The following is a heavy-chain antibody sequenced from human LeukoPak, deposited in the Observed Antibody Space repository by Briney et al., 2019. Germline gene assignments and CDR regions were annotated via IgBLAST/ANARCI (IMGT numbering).Heavy chain of an antibody. Sequence: ASVKVSSKASGYTFTSYGISWVRQAPGQGLEWMGWISAYNGNTNYAQKLQGRVTMTTDTSTSTAYMELRSLRSDDTAVYYCARGGYYYDSSGYRIDYWGQGTLVTVSS. CDR3: ARGGYYYDSSGYRIDY. V-gene: IGHV1-18*01. D-gene: IGHD3-22*01. CDR1: GYTFTSYG. J-gene: IGHJ4*02. CDR2: ISAYNGNT.